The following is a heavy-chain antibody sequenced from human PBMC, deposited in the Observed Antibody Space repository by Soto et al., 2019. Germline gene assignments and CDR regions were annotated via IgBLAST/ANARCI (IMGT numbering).Heavy chain of an antibody. J-gene: IGHJ3*02. Sequence: PSETLSLTCTVSGGSISSSSYFWGWVRQPPGKGLEWIGTVYYSGNAYLSPSLKSRVTISVDTSKNQFSLNLSSVTAADTAVYYCARHENIVVVAAATAFDIWGQGTMVTVSS. CDR1: GGSISSSSYF. V-gene: IGHV4-39*01. D-gene: IGHD2-15*01. CDR3: ARHENIVVVAAATAFDI. CDR2: VYYSGNA.